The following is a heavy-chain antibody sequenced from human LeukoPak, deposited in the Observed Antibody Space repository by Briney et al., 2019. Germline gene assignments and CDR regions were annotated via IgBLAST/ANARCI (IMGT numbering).Heavy chain of an antibody. D-gene: IGHD3-9*01. J-gene: IGHJ4*02. CDR1: GYSISSGYN. CDR3: ARARRWLVFDY. CDR2: IYYSGST. Sequence: SETLSLTCTVSGYSISSGYNWDWIRQPPGKGLEWIGYIYYSGSTNYNSSLKSRVTISVDTSKNQFSLRLSSVTAADTAVYYCARARRWLVFDYWGQGTLVTVSS. V-gene: IGHV4-61*01.